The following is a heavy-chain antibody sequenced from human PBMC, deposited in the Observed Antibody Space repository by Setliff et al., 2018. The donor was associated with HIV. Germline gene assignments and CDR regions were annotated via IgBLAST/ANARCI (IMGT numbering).Heavy chain of an antibody. CDR3: STVVTLAYCHDGLCPAFDS. CDR2: IFPGGAT. D-gene: IGHD2-8*01. J-gene: IGHJ4*02. CDR1: GGSISSYY. V-gene: IGHV4-59*01. Sequence: PSETLSLTCSVSGGSISSYYWSWIRHSPGKGLEWIGIIFPGGATNYNPSLTSRVTISVDTSKSQFSLKLGSVTAADTAVYFCSTVVTLAYCHDGLCPAFDSWGQGALVTVSS.